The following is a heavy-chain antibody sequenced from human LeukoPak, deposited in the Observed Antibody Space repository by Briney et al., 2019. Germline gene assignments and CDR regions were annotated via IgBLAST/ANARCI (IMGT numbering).Heavy chain of an antibody. D-gene: IGHD2-2*01. J-gene: IGHJ6*02. CDR2: IIPILGIA. CDR3: ARDLGYCSSTSCCGDYYYYYGMDV. V-gene: IGHV1-69*04. Sequence: GASVKVSCKASGGTFSSYTISWVRQAPGQGLEWMGRIIPILGIANYAQKFQGRVTITADKSTSTAYMELSSLRSEDTAVYYCARDLGYCSSTSCCGDYYYYYGMDVWGQGTTVTVSS. CDR1: GGTFSSYT.